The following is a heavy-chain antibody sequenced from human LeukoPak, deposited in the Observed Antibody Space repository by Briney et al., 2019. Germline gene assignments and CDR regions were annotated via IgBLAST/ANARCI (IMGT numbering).Heavy chain of an antibody. Sequence: SETLSLTCAVYGGSFSGYYWSWIRQPPGKGLEWIGYIYYSGSTNYNPSLKSRVTISVDTSKNQFSLKLSSVTAADTAVYYCARWSYKDYYGSGSYYYGMDVWGQGTTVTVSS. D-gene: IGHD3-10*01. CDR1: GGSFSGYY. J-gene: IGHJ6*02. CDR3: ARWSYKDYYGSGSYYYGMDV. V-gene: IGHV4-59*01. CDR2: IYYSGST.